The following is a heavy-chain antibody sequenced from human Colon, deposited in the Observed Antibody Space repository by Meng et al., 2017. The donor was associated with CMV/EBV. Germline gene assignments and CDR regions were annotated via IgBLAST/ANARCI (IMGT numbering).Heavy chain of an antibody. J-gene: IGHJ6*02. CDR2: ISATCNTM. V-gene: IGHV3-11*04. D-gene: IGHD2-2*01. Sequence: GESLKIPCTASGFTFSDYYMIWLRQAPGKGLEWLSYISATCNTMYYLDSVRGRFTFSRNNAKNSLYLQMNSLRAEDAAVYYCARRLCGTTTCYRTDRGMDVWGQGTTVTVSS. CDR3: ARRLCGTTTCYRTDRGMDV. CDR1: GFTFSDYY.